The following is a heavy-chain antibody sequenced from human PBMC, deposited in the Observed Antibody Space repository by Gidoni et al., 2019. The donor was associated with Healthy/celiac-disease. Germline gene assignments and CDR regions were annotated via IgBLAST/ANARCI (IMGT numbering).Heavy chain of an antibody. Sequence: QVQLVESGGGVVQPGRSLRLSCAASGFTFSSYGMHWVRQAPGKGLEWVAVISYDGSNKYYAGSVKGRFTISRGKSKNTLYLQINRLRAEDTAVYYCAKVLERIRNFYGMDVWGQGTTVTVSS. CDR2: ISYDGSNK. V-gene: IGHV3-30*18. J-gene: IGHJ6*02. CDR3: AKVLERIRNFYGMDV. CDR1: GFTFSSYG. D-gene: IGHD1-1*01.